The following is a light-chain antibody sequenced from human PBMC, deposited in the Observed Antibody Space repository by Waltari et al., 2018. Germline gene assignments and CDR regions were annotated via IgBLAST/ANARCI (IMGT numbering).Light chain of an antibody. CDR3: LQYQAYPLT. J-gene: IGKJ4*01. Sequence: DIQMTQSPSSLSASVGDRVTITCRANHDITKYLSLFQQKPGRAPKSLIYGAFILQSGVSSNFSGSGSGTDFTLTITSLQPEDFGTYYCLQYQAYPLTVGGGTKVDIK. CDR1: HDITKY. CDR2: GAF. V-gene: IGKV1-16*02.